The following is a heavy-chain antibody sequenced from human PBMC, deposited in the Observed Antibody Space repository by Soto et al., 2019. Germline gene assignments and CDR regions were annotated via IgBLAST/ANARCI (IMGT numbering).Heavy chain of an antibody. V-gene: IGHV3-7*01. D-gene: IGHD1-1*01. CDR2: IIQDGSEK. J-gene: IGHJ6*03. CDR1: GFIFRSYW. Sequence: GGSLRLSCAASGFIFRSYWMSWVRQTPGKGLEWVANIIQDGSEKYYVDSVKGRFTISRDNAKNSLYLQINSLRAEDTAVYYCARGFRNQKTNYYYYYYMDVWGKGTTVTVSS. CDR3: ARGFRNQKTNYYYYYYMDV.